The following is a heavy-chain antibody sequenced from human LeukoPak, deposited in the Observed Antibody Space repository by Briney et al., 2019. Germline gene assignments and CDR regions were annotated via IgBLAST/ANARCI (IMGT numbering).Heavy chain of an antibody. Sequence: GSSVKVSCKASGGTFSSYAISWVRQAPGQGLEWMGIINPSGGSTSYAQKFQGRVTMTRDTSTSTVYMELSSLRSEDTAVYYCARAASEDSSGHSLDIWGQGTMVTVSS. CDR1: GGTFSSYA. D-gene: IGHD3-22*01. CDR2: INPSGGST. J-gene: IGHJ3*02. V-gene: IGHV1-46*01. CDR3: ARAASEDSSGHSLDI.